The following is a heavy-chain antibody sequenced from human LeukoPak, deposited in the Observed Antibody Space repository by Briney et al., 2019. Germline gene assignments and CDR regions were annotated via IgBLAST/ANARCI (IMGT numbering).Heavy chain of an antibody. CDR1: GGSINTYY. Sequence: SETLSLTCTVSGGSINTYYWSWIRQPPGKGLEWIAYVRDNGESNYNPSLKSRVAISIDTASNQISLRLNFVTASDTAIYYCARQPANTAAFDIWGPGTMVTVSS. CDR2: VRDNGES. D-gene: IGHD5-18*01. CDR3: ARQPANTAAFDI. J-gene: IGHJ3*02. V-gene: IGHV4-59*08.